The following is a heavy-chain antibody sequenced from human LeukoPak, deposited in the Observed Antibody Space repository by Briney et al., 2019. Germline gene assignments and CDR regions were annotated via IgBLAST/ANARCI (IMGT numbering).Heavy chain of an antibody. D-gene: IGHD3-22*01. J-gene: IGHJ3*02. Sequence: ASVKVSCKASGYTFPSYGISWVRQAPGQGLEWMGWISGYNGNTNYAQKLQGRVTMTTDTSTSTAYMELRSLRSDDTAVYYCARGYYDSSGYLDAFDIWGQGIMVTVSS. CDR1: GYTFPSYG. CDR2: ISGYNGNT. V-gene: IGHV1-18*01. CDR3: ARGYYDSSGYLDAFDI.